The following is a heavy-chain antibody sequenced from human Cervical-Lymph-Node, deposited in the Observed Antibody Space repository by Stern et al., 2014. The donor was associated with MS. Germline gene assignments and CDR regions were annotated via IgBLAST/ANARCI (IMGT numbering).Heavy chain of an antibody. CDR1: GYSFNIYW. CDR3: ARRGMDV. Sequence: VQLVQSGAEVKKPGESLTISCKGFGYSFNIYWIAWGRQRPGKGLEWRGLIYPDDSDTGYSPSFQGQVTFSVDKSISTAYLQWSSLKPSDTATYFCARRGMDVWGQGTSVTVSS. CDR2: IYPDDSDT. J-gene: IGHJ6*02. V-gene: IGHV5-51*01.